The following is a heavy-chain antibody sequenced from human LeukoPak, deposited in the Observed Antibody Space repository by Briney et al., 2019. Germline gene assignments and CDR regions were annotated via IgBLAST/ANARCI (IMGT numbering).Heavy chain of an antibody. CDR1: GYSFTNYW. CDR3: VRHEGSISGWPFDY. D-gene: IGHD6-19*01. J-gene: IGHJ4*02. CDR2: MYLGDSET. Sequence: GVSLKISCKGSGYSFTNYWIGWVRQMPGKGLEWMGIMYLGDSETRYSPSFRGQVTISADKSISTVCLQWSSLKASDTAMYYCVRHEGSISGWPFDYWGQGTLVTVSS. V-gene: IGHV5-51*01.